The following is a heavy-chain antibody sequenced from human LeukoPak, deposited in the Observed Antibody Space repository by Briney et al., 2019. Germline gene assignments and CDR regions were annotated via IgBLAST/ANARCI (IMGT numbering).Heavy chain of an antibody. V-gene: IGHV3-74*01. CDR1: GFTFSNYL. J-gene: IGHJ4*02. D-gene: IGHD4-17*01. CDR2: IMSDGTGI. CDR3: VRGQTIVY. Sequence: SGGSLRLSCTTSGFTFSNYLMYWVRQAPGKGLMWVSRIMSDGTGITYTDSVEGRFTISRDNAKNTLYLQMNSLRDEDTAVYYCVRGQTIVYWGQGTLVTVSS.